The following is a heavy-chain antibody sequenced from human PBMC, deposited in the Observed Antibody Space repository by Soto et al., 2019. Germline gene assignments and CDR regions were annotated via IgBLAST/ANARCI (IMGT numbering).Heavy chain of an antibody. CDR1: GGTFSSYT. V-gene: IGHV1-69*02. CDR2: IIPILGIA. CDR3: ARYFISSSMVRGVTGDDAFDI. Sequence: ASVTVSCKASGGTFSSYTISWVRQAPGQGLEWMGRIIPILGIANYAQKFQGRVTITADKSTSTAYMELSSLRPEDTAVYYCARYFISSSMVRGVTGDDAFDIWGQGTMVTVSS. J-gene: IGHJ3*02. D-gene: IGHD3-10*01.